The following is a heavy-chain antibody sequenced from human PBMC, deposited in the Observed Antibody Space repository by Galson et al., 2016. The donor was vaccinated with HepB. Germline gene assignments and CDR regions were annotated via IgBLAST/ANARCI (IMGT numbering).Heavy chain of an antibody. Sequence: LSLTCTVSGGSISRYYWSWLRQPPGKGLEWIGYIYYSGSTYYNPSLKSRVTISVDTSKNQFSLKLSSVAAADTAVYYCARGPSQQWLGGFDYWGQGTLVTVSS. CDR3: ARGPSQQWLGGFDY. CDR2: IYYSGST. D-gene: IGHD6-19*01. CDR1: GGSISRYY. J-gene: IGHJ4*02. V-gene: IGHV4-30-4*01.